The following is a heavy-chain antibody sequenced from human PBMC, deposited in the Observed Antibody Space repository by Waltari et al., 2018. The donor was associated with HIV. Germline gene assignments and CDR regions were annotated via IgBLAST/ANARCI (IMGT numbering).Heavy chain of an antibody. J-gene: IGHJ4*02. CDR3: AKDDRASRGLDD. D-gene: IGHD5-12*01. V-gene: IGHV3-23*01. CDR2: VRDIDST. CDR1: GFRFSNFA. Sequence: EVQLLESGGGLVQPGGPVRLSCAASGFRFSNFAMSWVRRAPGKGLEWVSVVRDIDSTYYVDSVKGRFIISRDDSKDSLYLQMNSLRVEDTAVYYCAKDDRASRGLDDWGQGTLVTVSS.